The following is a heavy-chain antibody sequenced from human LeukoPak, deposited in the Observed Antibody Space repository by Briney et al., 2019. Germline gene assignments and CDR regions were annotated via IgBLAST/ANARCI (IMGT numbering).Heavy chain of an antibody. CDR3: TRDYDSSGYWFDY. Sequence: GGSLRLSCAASGFTFSIYWMHWVRQAPGKGLVWVSRINSDGSSTSYADSVKGRFTIFRDNAKNTLYLQMNSLRAEDTAVYYCTRDYDSSGYWFDYWGQGTLVTVSS. J-gene: IGHJ4*02. CDR1: GFTFSIYW. CDR2: INSDGSST. V-gene: IGHV3-74*01. D-gene: IGHD3-22*01.